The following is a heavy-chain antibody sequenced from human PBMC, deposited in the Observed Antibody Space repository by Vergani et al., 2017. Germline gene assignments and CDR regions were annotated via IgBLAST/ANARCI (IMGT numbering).Heavy chain of an antibody. D-gene: IGHD3-10*01. V-gene: IGHV1-69*05. CDR3: AKDVSDYLDC. CDR1: GGTFSSYA. J-gene: IGHJ4*02. CDR2: IIPIFGTA. Sequence: QVQLVQSGAEVKKPGSSVKVSCKASGGTFSSYAISWVRQAPGQGLEWMGGIIPIFGTANCAQKFPGRVTITTDESTSTAYMELSSLRSEDTAVYFCAKDVSDYLDCWSQGTLVTVSS.